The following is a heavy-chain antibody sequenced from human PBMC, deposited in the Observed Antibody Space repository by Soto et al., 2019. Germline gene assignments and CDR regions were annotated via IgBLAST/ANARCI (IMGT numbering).Heavy chain of an antibody. CDR2: FIPFFDTA. CDR1: GGTFRNYA. D-gene: IGHD1-7*01. Sequence: QVQLVQSGSEMNRPGSSVTVSCKASGGTFRNYAITWVRQAPGQGLEWMGGFIPFFDTAHYAQKFQGRVTSSADESASTIYLELSSLESEDTAVYFCASRRGNTYGNGMNVWGQGTTVTVSS. CDR3: ASRRGNTYGNGMNV. J-gene: IGHJ6*02. V-gene: IGHV1-69*01.